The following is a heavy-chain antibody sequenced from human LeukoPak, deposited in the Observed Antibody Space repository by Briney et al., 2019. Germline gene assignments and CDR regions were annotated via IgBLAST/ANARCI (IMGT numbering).Heavy chain of an antibody. Sequence: ASVKVSCKASGHTFTSYDVNWVRQAPGQGLEWMGWMNPNSGNTGYAQKFQGRVTMTRNNAITTAYMELSNLKSDDTAVYYCASEPVGGNSLDFWGQGTLVTVSS. D-gene: IGHD1-26*01. CDR1: GHTFTSYD. J-gene: IGHJ4*02. CDR2: MNPNSGNT. V-gene: IGHV1-8*01. CDR3: ASEPVGGNSLDF.